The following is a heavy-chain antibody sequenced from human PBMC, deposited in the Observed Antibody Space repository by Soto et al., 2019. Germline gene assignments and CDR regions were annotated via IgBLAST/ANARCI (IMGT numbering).Heavy chain of an antibody. V-gene: IGHV3-74*01. J-gene: IGHJ3*01. D-gene: IGHD2-15*01. CDR3: GRGGRGAFDL. CDR1: GFTFSYYW. Sequence: VRLVESEGGLVQPGGSLSLSCAASGFTFSYYWMHWVRQAPGQGLLWVARIHSDGSSTTYADSVKGRFTISRDNAKNTVSLQMNSLRVEDKGVYFCGRGGRGAFDLWGQGTMVTVSS. CDR2: IHSDGSST.